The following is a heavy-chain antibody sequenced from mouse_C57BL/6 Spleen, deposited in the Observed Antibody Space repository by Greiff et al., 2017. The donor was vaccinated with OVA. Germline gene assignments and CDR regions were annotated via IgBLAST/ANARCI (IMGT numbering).Heavy chain of an antibody. CDR2: INPNNGGT. CDR1: GYTFTDYN. CDR3: ARPLYGNYYAMDY. Sequence: VQLQQSGPELVKPGASVKIPCKASGYTFTDYNMDWVKQSHGKSLEWIGDINPNNGGTIYNQKFKGKATLTVDKSSSTAYMELRSLTSEDTAVYYCARPLYGNYYAMDYWGQGTSVTVSS. D-gene: IGHD2-1*01. V-gene: IGHV1-18*01. J-gene: IGHJ4*01.